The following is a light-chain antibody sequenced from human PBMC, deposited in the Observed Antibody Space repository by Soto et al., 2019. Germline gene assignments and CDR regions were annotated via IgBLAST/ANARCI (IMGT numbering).Light chain of an antibody. J-gene: IGLJ2*01. CDR1: SSNIGAGYD. Sequence: QSVLTQPPSVSGAPGQRITISCTGSSSNIGAGYDVHWYQQLPGTAPKLLIYGNSNRPSGVPDRFSGSKSGTSASLAITGLQAEDEDDYDCQSYSSSLSGFVVFGGGTKLTVL. CDR2: GNS. V-gene: IGLV1-40*01. CDR3: QSYSSSLSGFVV.